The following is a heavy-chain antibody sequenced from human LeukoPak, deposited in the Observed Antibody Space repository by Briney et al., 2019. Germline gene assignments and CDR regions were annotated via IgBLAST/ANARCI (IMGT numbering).Heavy chain of an antibody. CDR3: ARGHYDILTGLEDYYYMDV. CDR2: IYSGGST. Sequence: GGSLRLSCAASGFTVSSNYMSWVRQAPGKGLEWVSVIYSGGSTYYADSVKGRFTISRDNSKNTLYLQMNSLRAEDTAVYYCARGHYDILTGLEDYYYMDVWGKGTTVTISS. D-gene: IGHD3-9*01. CDR1: GFTVSSNY. V-gene: IGHV3-66*01. J-gene: IGHJ6*03.